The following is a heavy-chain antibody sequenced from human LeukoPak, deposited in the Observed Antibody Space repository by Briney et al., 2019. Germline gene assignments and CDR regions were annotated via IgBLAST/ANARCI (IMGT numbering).Heavy chain of an antibody. V-gene: IGHV1-8*03. CDR1: GYRFTSSD. J-gene: IGHJ5*02. Sequence: ASVKASCKASGYRFTSSDINWVRQAPGQGLEWMGWINPDSGDTGYAEKFQDRLTIAGDTSITTAYMELTNLKSEDTAVYYCTRGWDLWGQGTLVTV. CDR2: INPDSGDT. CDR3: TRGWDL.